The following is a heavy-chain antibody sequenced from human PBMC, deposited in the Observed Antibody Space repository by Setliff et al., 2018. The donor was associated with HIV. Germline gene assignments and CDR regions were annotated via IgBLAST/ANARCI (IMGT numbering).Heavy chain of an antibody. CDR1: GFTLSSYG. J-gene: IGHJ4*02. Sequence: GGSLRLSCAASGFTLSSYGMSWVRQAPGKGLEWVSGISGSGDRSYYADSVKGRFTISRDNSKNTLYLQMNGLRAEDTAVYYCAKWSGYGDSWGQGTLVTVSS. V-gene: IGHV3-23*01. CDR3: AKWSGYGDS. D-gene: IGHD5-12*01. CDR2: ISGSGDRS.